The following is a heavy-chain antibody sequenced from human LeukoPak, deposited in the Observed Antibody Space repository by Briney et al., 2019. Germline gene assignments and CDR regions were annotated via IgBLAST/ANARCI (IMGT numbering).Heavy chain of an antibody. V-gene: IGHV1-18*01. CDR3: ARDIRLRFLEWFAGSDY. D-gene: IGHD3-3*01. CDR1: GYTFTSYG. J-gene: IGHJ4*02. Sequence: ASVQVSCKASGYTFTSYGISWVRQAPGQGLEWMGWISAYNGNTNYAQKLQGRVTMTTDTSTSTAYMELRSLRSDDTAVYYCARDIRLRFLEWFAGSDYWGQGTLVTVSS. CDR2: ISAYNGNT.